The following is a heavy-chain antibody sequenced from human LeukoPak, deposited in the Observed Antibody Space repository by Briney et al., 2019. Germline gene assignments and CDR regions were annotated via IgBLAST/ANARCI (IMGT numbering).Heavy chain of an antibody. J-gene: IGHJ4*02. Sequence: PSETLSLTCTVSGGSIGFYYSTWIRHPPGKGLEWIWYIYYTGSTNYNPSLKSRVTMSVDPSKNQFSLKLSSVTAADTAVYYCAGSSGWLLRYWGQGTLVTVSS. CDR1: GGSIGFYY. CDR2: IYYTGST. D-gene: IGHD6-19*01. CDR3: AGSSGWLLRY. V-gene: IGHV4-59*01.